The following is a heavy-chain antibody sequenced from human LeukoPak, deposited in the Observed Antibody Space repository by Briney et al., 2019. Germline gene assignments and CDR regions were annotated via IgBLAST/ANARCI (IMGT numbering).Heavy chain of an antibody. D-gene: IGHD3-22*01. CDR3: ARLYYYASSGYDALDI. V-gene: IGHV1-8*01. Sequence: GASVKVSCKTSGYTFTSYDINWVRQATGQGLEWMGGMDGSSGKTAYAQRFLGRVTTTRNTSISTAYMELSSLTSEDTAVYYCARLYYYASSGYDALDIWGQGTMVTVSS. CDR2: MDGSSGKT. J-gene: IGHJ3*02. CDR1: GYTFTSYD.